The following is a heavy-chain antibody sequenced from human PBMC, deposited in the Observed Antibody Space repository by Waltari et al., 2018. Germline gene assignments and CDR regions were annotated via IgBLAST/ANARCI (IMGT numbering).Heavy chain of an antibody. CDR3: ARPGEGPSSH. CDR1: GIIVSANY. Sequence: EVQLVESGGGLIQPGGSLRLSCAASGIIVSANYMNWVRQAPGKGPQWVSCIYSAGRTYYADSVKGRFTISRDNTKNTVYLQMNNLKTEDTAVYYCARPGEGPSSHWGQGTLVTVSS. J-gene: IGHJ4*02. CDR2: IYSAGRT. D-gene: IGHD4-17*01. V-gene: IGHV3-53*01.